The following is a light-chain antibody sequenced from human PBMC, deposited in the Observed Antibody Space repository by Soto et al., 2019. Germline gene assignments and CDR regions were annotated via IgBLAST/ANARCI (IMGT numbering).Light chain of an antibody. Sequence: EIVLTQSPATLSLSPGERATLSCRASQSVSSYLAWYQQKPGQAPRLLIYDASNRAPGIPARFSGSGSGTDFTLTISSLEPEDFAVYYCQQRSKWPLTFGGGT. J-gene: IGKJ4*01. CDR3: QQRSKWPLT. CDR1: QSVSSY. CDR2: DAS. V-gene: IGKV3-11*01.